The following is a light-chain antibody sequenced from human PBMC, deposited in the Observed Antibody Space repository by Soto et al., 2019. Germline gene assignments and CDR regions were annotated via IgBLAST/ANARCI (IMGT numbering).Light chain of an antibody. CDR3: QQADSIPLT. CDR2: AAS. V-gene: IGKV1-12*01. J-gene: IGKJ4*01. Sequence: DIQMTQSPSFVSASVGDRVTITCRASQDISKWLAWYQQKPGRAPKILIFAASTLQRGVPSRFSGSGSGTDFTLTISSLQPEDSATYYCQQADSIPLTFGGGIKVDFK. CDR1: QDISKW.